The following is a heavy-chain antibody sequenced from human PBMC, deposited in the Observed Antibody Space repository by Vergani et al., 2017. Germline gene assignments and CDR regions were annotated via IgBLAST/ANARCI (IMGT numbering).Heavy chain of an antibody. J-gene: IGHJ4*02. CDR2: IFRSGTT. D-gene: IGHD2-21*01. V-gene: IGHV4-31*03. CDR3: ARENVVIARIFDF. Sequence: QVQLQESGPGLVKPSQTLSLTCTVSGDSLSSSDHYWSWIRQGSDKGLEWVGHIFRSGTTYYNPSLKSRLIMSVDTSKNQFSLKLTSVTAADTAMYYCARENVVIARIFDFWGQGTLVTVSS. CDR1: GDSLSSSDHY.